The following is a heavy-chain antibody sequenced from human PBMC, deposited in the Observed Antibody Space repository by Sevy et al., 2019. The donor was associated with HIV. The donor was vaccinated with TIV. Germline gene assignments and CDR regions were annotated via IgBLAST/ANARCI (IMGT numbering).Heavy chain of an antibody. Sequence: GGSLRLSCAASGFTVSNNYMSWVRQAPGKGLQWVSVIYSGDSTYYADSVKGRFTISRDNSKNKLYLQMNSLRAEDTAVYYCAGLSVYYYDSSGYYTTGNAFDIWGQGTMVTVSS. CDR3: AGLSVYYYDSSGYYTTGNAFDI. D-gene: IGHD3-22*01. J-gene: IGHJ3*02. CDR1: GFTVSNNY. CDR2: IYSGDST. V-gene: IGHV3-53*01.